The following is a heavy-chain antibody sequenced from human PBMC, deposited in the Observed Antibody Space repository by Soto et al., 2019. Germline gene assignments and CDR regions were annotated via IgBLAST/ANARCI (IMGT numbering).Heavy chain of an antibody. CDR3: ATLPPRIVVVMTDLPT. Sequence: LSLTCFVSGASISSTYWWSWVRQTPGKRLEWIGQIYHTGTTSYNPSLKNRVTISLDKSNNQFSLRLTSMTAADTAVYYCATLPPRIVVVMTDLPTWGQGTLVTVSS. CDR2: IYHTGTT. CDR1: GASISSTYW. J-gene: IGHJ5*02. D-gene: IGHD2-15*01. V-gene: IGHV4-4*02.